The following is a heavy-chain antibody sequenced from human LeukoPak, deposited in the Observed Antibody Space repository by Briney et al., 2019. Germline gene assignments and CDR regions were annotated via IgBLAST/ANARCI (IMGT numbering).Heavy chain of an antibody. D-gene: IGHD3-22*01. CDR3: AKDRLPYYYDSSGYLFDY. Sequence: PGGSLRLSCAASGFTFSSYWMHWVRQAPGKGLVWVSRISSDGSSTSYADSVKGRFTISRDNSKNTLYLQMNSLRAEDTAVYYCAKDRLPYYYDSSGYLFDYWGQGTLVTVSS. V-gene: IGHV3-74*01. CDR1: GFTFSSYW. J-gene: IGHJ4*02. CDR2: ISSDGSST.